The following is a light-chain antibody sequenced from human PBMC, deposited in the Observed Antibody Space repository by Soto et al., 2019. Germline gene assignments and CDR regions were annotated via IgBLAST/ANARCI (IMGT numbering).Light chain of an antibody. CDR2: AAS. CDR3: QQSYSPLVT. Sequence: DIQMTQSPSSLSASEGDKVIITCRANESIGTYLNWYQQKPGKAPKFLIYAASSLASGVPSRFSGGGSGTDFNLIITNLQPEDFAVYYCQQSYSPLVTFGQGTRLDIK. CDR1: ESIGTY. J-gene: IGKJ5*01. V-gene: IGKV1-39*01.